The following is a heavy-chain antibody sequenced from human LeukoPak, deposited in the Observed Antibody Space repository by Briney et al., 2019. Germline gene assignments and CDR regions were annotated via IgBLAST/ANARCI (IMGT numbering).Heavy chain of an antibody. Sequence: PGGSLRLSCSASGFTFSSYAMTWVRQAPGKGLEWVSATSGSGASTYYADSVRGRFTISRDNSKNTLYLQMNSLRVEDTAVFYYAKGSGRRSSSWDMLNHWGQGTLVTVSS. J-gene: IGHJ5*02. CDR1: GFTFSSYA. D-gene: IGHD6-13*01. CDR3: AKGSGRRSSSWDMLNH. V-gene: IGHV3-23*01. CDR2: TSGSGAST.